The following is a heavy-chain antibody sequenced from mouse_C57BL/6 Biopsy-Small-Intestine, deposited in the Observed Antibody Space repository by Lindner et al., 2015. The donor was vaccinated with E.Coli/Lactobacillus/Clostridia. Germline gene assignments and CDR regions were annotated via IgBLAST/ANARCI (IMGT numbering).Heavy chain of an antibody. CDR1: GYVFSSYW. J-gene: IGHJ2*01. Sequence: VQLQESGAELVKPGASVKISCKASGYVFSSYWINWVKRRPGKGLEWIGQIHPGDGDTNFNGKFKGKATLTADKSSNTAYMQLSSLTSEDSAVYFCTRSYYSNCDYWGQGTTLTVSS. CDR3: TRSYYSNCDY. D-gene: IGHD2-5*01. V-gene: IGHV1-80*01. CDR2: IHPGDGDT.